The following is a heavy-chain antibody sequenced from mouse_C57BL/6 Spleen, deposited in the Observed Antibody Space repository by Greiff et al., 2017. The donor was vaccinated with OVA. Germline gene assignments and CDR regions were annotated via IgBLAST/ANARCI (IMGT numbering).Heavy chain of an antibody. Sequence: QVQLKQSGAELAKPGASVKLSCKASGYTFTSYWMPWVKQRPGQGLEWIGYINPSSGYTKYNQKFKDKATLTANKSSSTAYMQLSSQTYGNTAIYYCARGKGDGYVNYTDYWGQGTTLTVSS. J-gene: IGHJ2*01. CDR1: GYTFTSYW. V-gene: IGHV1-7*01. CDR3: ARGKGDGYVNYTDY. D-gene: IGHD2-2*01. CDR2: INPSSGYT.